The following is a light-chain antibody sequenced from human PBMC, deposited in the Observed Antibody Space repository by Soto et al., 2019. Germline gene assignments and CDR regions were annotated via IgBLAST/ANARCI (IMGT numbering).Light chain of an antibody. CDR2: DVS. Sequence: QSALTQPASVSGSPGQSITISCTGTSSDVGGYNYVSWYQQHPGKAPKLMIYDVSNRPSGVSNRFSGFKSGNTASLTTSGLQAEDEAAYYCSSYTSSSTLVFGTGTKVTVL. V-gene: IGLV2-14*01. J-gene: IGLJ1*01. CDR1: SSDVGGYNY. CDR3: SSYTSSSTLV.